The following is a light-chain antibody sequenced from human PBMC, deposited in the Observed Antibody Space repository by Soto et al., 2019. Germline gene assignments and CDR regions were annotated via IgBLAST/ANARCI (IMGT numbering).Light chain of an antibody. CDR2: EGF. V-gene: IGLV2-23*01. Sequence: QSALTQPASVSGSPGQSITLSCTGTSNDVGTYNLVSWYQQHPGKAPKLIIFEGFKRPSGVSNRFSGSKSGNTASLTISGVQAEDEADYYCSSYAGSTTYVFXTGTKVTVL. CDR1: SNDVGTYNL. CDR3: SSYAGSTTYV. J-gene: IGLJ1*01.